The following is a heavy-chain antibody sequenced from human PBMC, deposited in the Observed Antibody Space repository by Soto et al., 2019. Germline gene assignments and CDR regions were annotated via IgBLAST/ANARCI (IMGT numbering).Heavy chain of an antibody. J-gene: IGHJ6*02. CDR1: GFTCSSYA. Sequence: GSLRLSCAASGFTCSSYAMHWVRQAPGKGLEWVAVISYDGSNKYYADSVKGRFTISRDNSKNTLYLQMNSLRPEDTAVYYCAKVIVVVPSYYYYDMDVWGQGTSVTVSS. D-gene: IGHD2-2*01. CDR2: ISYDGSNK. CDR3: AKVIVVVPSYYYYDMDV. V-gene: IGHV3-30-3*01.